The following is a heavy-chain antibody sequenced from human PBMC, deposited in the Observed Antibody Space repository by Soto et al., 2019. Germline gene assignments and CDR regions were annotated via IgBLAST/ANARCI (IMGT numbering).Heavy chain of an antibody. CDR1: GDSLSTYY. CDR3: ARERVSGTYRFDS. D-gene: IGHD3-16*02. V-gene: IGHV4-4*07. Sequence: SETLSLTRTVSGDSLSTYYWSWIRQPAGERLEWIGRIHDTGRTNYNPSLKSRVTMSVDTSKNQFSLRVNSVTAADTAVYYCARERVSGTYRFDSWGQGPLVTVYS. CDR2: IHDTGRT. J-gene: IGHJ4*02.